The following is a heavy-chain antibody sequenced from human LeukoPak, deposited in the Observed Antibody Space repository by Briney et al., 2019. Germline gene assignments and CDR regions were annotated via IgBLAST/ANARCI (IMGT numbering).Heavy chain of an antibody. V-gene: IGHV1-69*01. CDR2: IIPIFGTA. CDR1: GGTFSSYT. D-gene: IGHD3-3*01. Sequence: EASVKVSCKASGGTFSSYTISWVRQAPGQGLEWMGGIIPIFGTANYAQKFQGRVTITADESTSTAYMELSSLRSEDTAVYYCARVRRSYDFWSGARAFDIWGQGTMVTVSS. CDR3: ARVRRSYDFWSGARAFDI. J-gene: IGHJ3*02.